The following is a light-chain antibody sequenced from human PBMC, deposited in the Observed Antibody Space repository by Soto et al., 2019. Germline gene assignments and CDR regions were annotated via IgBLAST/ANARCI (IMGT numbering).Light chain of an antibody. Sequence: QMTQSPSTLSASVGDTVTITCRASQSIRTWLAWYQQKPGKAPKLLIYKASTLESGVPSRFSGSGSETEFTLTNSSLQPDDFATYYCQQYNSYSTFGQGTKVEIK. J-gene: IGKJ1*01. V-gene: IGKV1-5*03. CDR3: QQYNSYST. CDR2: KAS. CDR1: QSIRTW.